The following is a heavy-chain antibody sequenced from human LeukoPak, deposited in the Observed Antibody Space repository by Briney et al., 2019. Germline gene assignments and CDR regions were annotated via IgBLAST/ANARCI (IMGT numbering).Heavy chain of an antibody. D-gene: IGHD1-26*01. J-gene: IGHJ3*02. Sequence: PGGSLRLSWAASEFSFGSNYMTWVRQAPGKGLEWVALIYSGGSTYYADSVKGRCTIFRDNSKNTLYLQMNSLRAEDTAVYYCAKDRGGSYHPRRDAFDIWGQGTMVTVSS. V-gene: IGHV3-66*01. CDR1: EFSFGSNY. CDR2: IYSGGST. CDR3: AKDRGGSYHPRRDAFDI.